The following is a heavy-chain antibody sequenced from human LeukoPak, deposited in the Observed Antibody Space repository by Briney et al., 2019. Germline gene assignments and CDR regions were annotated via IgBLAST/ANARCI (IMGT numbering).Heavy chain of an antibody. CDR1: GFTFSSYW. D-gene: IGHD3-10*01. J-gene: IGHJ4*02. Sequence: GSLRLSCAASGFTFSSYWMHWVRQAPGKGLVWVSRINSDGSSTSYADSVKGRFTISRDNAKNTLYLQMNSLRAEDTAVYYCARASLWFGEISFDYWGQGTLVTVSS. CDR3: ARASLWFGEISFDY. CDR2: INSDGSST. V-gene: IGHV3-74*01.